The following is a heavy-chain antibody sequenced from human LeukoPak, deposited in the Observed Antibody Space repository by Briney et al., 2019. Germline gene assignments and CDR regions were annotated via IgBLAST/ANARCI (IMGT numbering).Heavy chain of an antibody. D-gene: IGHD5-12*01. CDR3: ARGDIVATRGIYYYYGMDV. V-gene: IGHV4-34*01. CDR1: GGSFSGYY. CDR2: INHSGST. J-gene: IGHJ6*02. Sequence: SQTLSLTCAVYGGSFSGYYWSWIRQPPGKGLEWIGEINHSGSTNYNPSLKSRVTISVDTSKNQFSLKLSSVTAADTAVYYCARGDIVATRGIYYYYGMDVWGQGTTVTVSS.